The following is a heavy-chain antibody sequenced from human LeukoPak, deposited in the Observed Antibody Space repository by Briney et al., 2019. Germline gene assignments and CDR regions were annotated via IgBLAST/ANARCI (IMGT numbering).Heavy chain of an antibody. J-gene: IGHJ4*02. V-gene: IGHV3-53*01. CDR3: ARAPPKYSSGWYWV. CDR2: IYSGGST. CDR1: GFTVSSNY. Sequence: PGGSLRLSCAASGFTVSSNYMSWARQAPGKGLEWVSVIYSGGSTYYADSVKGRFTISRDNSKNTLYLQMNSLRAEDTAVYYCARAPPKYSSGWYWVWGQGTLVTVSS. D-gene: IGHD6-19*01.